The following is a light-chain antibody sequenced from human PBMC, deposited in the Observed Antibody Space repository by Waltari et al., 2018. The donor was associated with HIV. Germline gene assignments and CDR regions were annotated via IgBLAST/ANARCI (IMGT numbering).Light chain of an antibody. Sequence: YVLTQAPSLSVAPGQTARITCGGNKIGTKSVHWYQQKPGQAPVLVVYDDSDRPSRIPEGFSGSNSRNTATLTISGVEAGDEADYYCQVWDNNSEPNVAFGGGTKLTV. CDR1: KIGTKS. CDR2: DDS. J-gene: IGLJ2*01. CDR3: QVWDNNSEPNVA. V-gene: IGLV3-21*02.